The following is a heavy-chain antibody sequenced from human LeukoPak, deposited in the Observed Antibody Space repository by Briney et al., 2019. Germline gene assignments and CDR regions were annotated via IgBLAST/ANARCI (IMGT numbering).Heavy chain of an antibody. CDR3: ARDGGRLGLLPDV. D-gene: IGHD2-15*01. Sequence: DPSETLSLTCAVYGGSFSGYYWSWIRQPPGKGLEWIGEINHSGSTNYNPSLKSRVTISVDTPKNQFSLKLSSVTAADTAVYYCARDGGRLGLLPDVWGQGTTVTVSS. CDR2: INHSGST. J-gene: IGHJ6*02. V-gene: IGHV4-34*01. CDR1: GGSFSGYY.